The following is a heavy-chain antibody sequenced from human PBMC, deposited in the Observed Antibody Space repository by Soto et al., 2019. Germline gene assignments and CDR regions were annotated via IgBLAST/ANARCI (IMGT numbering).Heavy chain of an antibody. V-gene: IGHV4-59*01. CDR3: ARGETRYFVWSLWFDP. CDR1: GGSISSYY. D-gene: IGHD3-9*01. Sequence: SETLSLTCTVSGGSISSYYWSWIRQPPGKGLEWIGYVYCSGSTNYNPSLNSRVTISVDTSQNQFSLNLSSVRVADTDVYYCARGETRYFVWSLWFDPWGHGKLVTAPQ. CDR2: VYCSGST. J-gene: IGHJ5*02.